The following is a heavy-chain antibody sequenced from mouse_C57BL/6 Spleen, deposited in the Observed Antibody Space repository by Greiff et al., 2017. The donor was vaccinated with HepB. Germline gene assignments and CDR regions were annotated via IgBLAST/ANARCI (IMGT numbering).Heavy chain of an antibody. Sequence: VQLQQSGAELVRPGTSVKVSCKASGYAFTNYLIEWVKQRPGQGLEWIGVINPGSGGTNYNEKFKGKATLTADKSSSTAYMQLSSLTSEDSAVYFCARGYDYDEGTWFAYWGQGTLVTVSA. CDR2: INPGSGGT. D-gene: IGHD2-4*01. V-gene: IGHV1-54*01. CDR3: ARGYDYDEGTWFAY. J-gene: IGHJ3*01. CDR1: GYAFTNYL.